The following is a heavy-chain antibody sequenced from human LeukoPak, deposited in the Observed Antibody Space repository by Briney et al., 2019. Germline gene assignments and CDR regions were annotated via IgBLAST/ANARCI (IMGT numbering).Heavy chain of an antibody. CDR1: GFTFSSYA. D-gene: IGHD6-19*01. Sequence: GGSLRLSCAVSGFTFSSYAMSWVRQAPGKGLEWVSAISGSGGSTYYADSVSVEGRFTISRDNSKNTLYLQMNSLRADDTAVYFCAKVGDNSAWYWAYWGQGTLVTVSS. J-gene: IGHJ4*02. CDR3: AKVGDNSAWYWAY. CDR2: ISGSGGST. V-gene: IGHV3-23*01.